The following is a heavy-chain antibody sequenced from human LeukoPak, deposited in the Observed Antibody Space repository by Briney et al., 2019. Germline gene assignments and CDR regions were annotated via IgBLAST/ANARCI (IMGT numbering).Heavy chain of an antibody. V-gene: IGHV4-59*11. CDR1: GGSIRSQY. CDR3: ARDHMDDYGDYYFDY. D-gene: IGHD4-17*01. Sequence: SETLSLTCTVSGGSIRSQYWSWIRQPLGKGLEWIGYIYYSGSTNYNPSLKSRVTISVDTSKNQFSLKLSSVTAADTAVYYCARDHMDDYGDYYFDYWGQGTLVTVSS. CDR2: IYYSGST. J-gene: IGHJ4*02.